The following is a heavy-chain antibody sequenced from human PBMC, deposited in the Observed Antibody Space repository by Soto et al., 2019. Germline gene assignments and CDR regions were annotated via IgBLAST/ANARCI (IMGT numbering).Heavy chain of an antibody. D-gene: IGHD3-16*02. V-gene: IGHV3-23*01. CDR3: ARVMFHGSLWGYYRPLDS. CDR2: ISGGGYST. CDR1: GFTFSNYA. J-gene: IGHJ4*02. Sequence: EVQLLESGGGLVPPGGSLRLSCTASGFTFSNYAMNWVRRTPGKGLERVSAISGGGYSTYHAASVEGRFTISRDNSKNTLYLQMNNLRADDTALYYCARVMFHGSLWGYYRPLDSWGQGTLVTVSS.